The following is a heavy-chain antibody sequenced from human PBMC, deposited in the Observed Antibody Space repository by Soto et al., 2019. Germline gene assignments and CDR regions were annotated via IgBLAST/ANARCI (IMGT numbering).Heavy chain of an antibody. J-gene: IGHJ4*02. D-gene: IGHD4-17*01. CDR3: ARTLYGDNVYY. CDR2: MNPNSGNT. Sequence: QVQLVQSGAEVKKPGASVKVSCKASGYTFTSYDINWVRQATGQGLEWMGWMNPNSGNTGYGQKFQGRATMTRIPSISTAYMELSSLRSEDTVVYYCARTLYGDNVYYWGQGTLVTVTS. CDR1: GYTFTSYD. V-gene: IGHV1-8*01.